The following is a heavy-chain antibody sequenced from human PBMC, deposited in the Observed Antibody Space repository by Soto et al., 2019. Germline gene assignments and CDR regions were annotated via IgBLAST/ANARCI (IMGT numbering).Heavy chain of an antibody. CDR1: GFTFSSYD. J-gene: IGHJ6*03. V-gene: IGHV3-13*01. Sequence: GGSLRLSCAASGFTFSSYDMHWVRQATGKGLEWVSAIGTAGDTYYPGSVKGRFTTSRENAKNSLYLQMNSLRAEDTAVYYCARGAGRYYYYYMDVWGKGTTVTVSS. CDR3: ARGAGRYYYYYMDV. CDR2: IGTAGDT.